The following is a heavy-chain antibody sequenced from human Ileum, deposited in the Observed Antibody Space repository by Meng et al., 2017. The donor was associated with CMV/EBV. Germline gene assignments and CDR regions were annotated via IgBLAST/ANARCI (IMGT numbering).Heavy chain of an antibody. CDR1: GFTFSSYA. D-gene: IGHD4-11*01. Sequence: GESLKISCAASGFTFSSYAMSWVRQAPGKGLEWVSAISGSGGSTYYADSVKGRFTISRDNSKNTLYLQMNSLRAEDTAVYYCARATVTLDYWGQGTLVTVSS. CDR2: ISGSGGST. CDR3: ARATVTLDY. J-gene: IGHJ4*02. V-gene: IGHV3-23*01.